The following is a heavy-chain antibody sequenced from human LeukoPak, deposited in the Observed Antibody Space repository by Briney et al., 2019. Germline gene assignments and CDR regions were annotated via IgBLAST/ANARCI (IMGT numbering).Heavy chain of an antibody. J-gene: IGHJ6*03. D-gene: IGHD2-2*01. V-gene: IGHV1-2*02. Sequence: ASVKVSCKASGYTFTGYYMHWVRQAPGQGLEWMGWINPNSGGTNYAQKFQGRVTMTGDTSISTAYMELSRLRSDDTAVYYCAQSYPYYYYYMDVWGKGTTVTVSS. CDR2: INPNSGGT. CDR1: GYTFTGYY. CDR3: AQSYPYYYYYMDV.